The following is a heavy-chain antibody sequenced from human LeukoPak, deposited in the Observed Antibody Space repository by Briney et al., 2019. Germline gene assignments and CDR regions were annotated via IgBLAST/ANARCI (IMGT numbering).Heavy chain of an antibody. CDR2: IYYSGST. Sequence: SETLSLTCAVAGGSICSYYWSWIREPPGKGLEWIGYIYYSGSTNYNPSLKSRVTISVDTSKNQFSLKLSSVTAADTAVYYCARDGSYSSSWSYYYYMDVWGKGTTVTVSS. D-gene: IGHD6-13*01. CDR1: GGSICSYY. J-gene: IGHJ6*03. V-gene: IGHV4-59*01. CDR3: ARDGSYSSSWSYYYYMDV.